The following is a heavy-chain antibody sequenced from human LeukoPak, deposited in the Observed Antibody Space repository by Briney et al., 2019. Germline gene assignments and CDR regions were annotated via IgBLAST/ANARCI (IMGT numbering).Heavy chain of an antibody. D-gene: IGHD6-19*01. Sequence: GGSLSLSCAASGFTFSNYWMSWVRQAPGKGLEWVANIKQDGSEKYYVDSVKGRFTVSRDNAKNSLYLQMNSLRAEDTAVYYCARVAVAGTSGMDVWGQGTTVTVSS. CDR1: GFTFSNYW. J-gene: IGHJ6*02. V-gene: IGHV3-7*01. CDR3: ARVAVAGTSGMDV. CDR2: IKQDGSEK.